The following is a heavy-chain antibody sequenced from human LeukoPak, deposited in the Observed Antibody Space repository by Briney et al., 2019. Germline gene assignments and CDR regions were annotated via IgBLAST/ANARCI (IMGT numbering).Heavy chain of an antibody. V-gene: IGHV4-4*07. CDR1: GGSISSYY. J-gene: IGHJ5*02. CDR3: ARVTDPRYNWFDP. D-gene: IGHD2-21*02. Sequence: SETLSLTCTVSGGSISSYYWTWIRQPAGQGPEWIGRIHASGSTNYNPSLKSRVNMSVDTSKNQFSLRLNSVTVADTAVYYCARVTDPRYNWFDPWGQGTLVTVSS. CDR2: IHASGST.